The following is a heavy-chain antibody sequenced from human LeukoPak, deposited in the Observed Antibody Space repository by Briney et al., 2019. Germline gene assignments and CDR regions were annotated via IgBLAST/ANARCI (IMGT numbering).Heavy chain of an antibody. CDR2: INQDGSEE. CDR1: GFTFSNYW. CDR3: VRDGGVSGYDLLEY. V-gene: IGHV3-7*01. Sequence: GGSLRLSCAASGFTFSNYWMTWVRQAPGKGLEWVAHINQDGSEEHYMDSVKARFTISRDNAKNSLSLQMNSLRAEDTAVYYCVRDGGVSGYDLLEYWGRGTLVTVYS. J-gene: IGHJ4*02. D-gene: IGHD5-12*01.